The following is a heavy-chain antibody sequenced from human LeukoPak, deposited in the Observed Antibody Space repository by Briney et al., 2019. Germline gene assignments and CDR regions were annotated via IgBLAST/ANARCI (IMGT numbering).Heavy chain of an antibody. J-gene: IGHJ5*02. CDR2: ISSSGGST. V-gene: IGHV3-23*01. CDR1: GLTFSSYA. CDR3: VKGEAAAGTSSWFDP. D-gene: IGHD6-13*01. Sequence: GESLRLSCAASGLTFSSYAMSWVRQAPGKGLEWVSVISSSGGSTYYADSVKDRFTISRDNSKNTLYLQMNSLTAEDTAVYYCVKGEAAAGTSSWFDPWGQGTLVSVSS.